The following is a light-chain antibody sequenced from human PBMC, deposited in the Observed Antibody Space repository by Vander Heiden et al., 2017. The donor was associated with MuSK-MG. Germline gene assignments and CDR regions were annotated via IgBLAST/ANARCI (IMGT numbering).Light chain of an antibody. CDR3: CSYAGSYPVV. CDR1: SSDVGGYNY. V-gene: IGLV2-11*01. CDR2: DVS. Sequence: QSALTQPRSVSGSPGQSVTISCTGTSSDVGGYNYVSWYQQHPGKAPKLMIYDVSKRPSGVPDRFSGSKSGNTASLTISGLQAEEEADYYCCSYAGSYPVVFGGGTKLTVL. J-gene: IGLJ2*01.